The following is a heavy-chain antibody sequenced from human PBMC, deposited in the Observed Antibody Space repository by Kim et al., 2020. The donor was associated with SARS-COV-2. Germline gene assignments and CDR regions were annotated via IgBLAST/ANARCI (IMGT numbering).Heavy chain of an antibody. J-gene: IGHJ5*02. Sequence: SETLSLTCAVYGGSFSGYYWSWIRQPPGKGLEWIGEINHSGSTNYNPSLKSRVTISVDTSKNQFSLKLSSVTAADTAVYYCARGTERAGAWFEPWGQGTLVTVSS. CDR3: ARGTERAGAWFEP. D-gene: IGHD6-19*01. CDR1: GGSFSGYY. V-gene: IGHV4-34*01. CDR2: INHSGST.